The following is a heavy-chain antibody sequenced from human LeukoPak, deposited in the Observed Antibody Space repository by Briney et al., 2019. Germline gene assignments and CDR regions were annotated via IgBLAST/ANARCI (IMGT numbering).Heavy chain of an antibody. V-gene: IGHV3-21*01. CDR2: ISSSSSYI. Sequence: GGSLRLSCAASGFTFSSYSMNWVRQAPGKGLEWVSSISSSSSYIYYADSVKGRFTISRDNAKNSLYLQMNSLRAEDTAVYYCARDSGSSWYWNGPYYYYGMDVWGKGTTVTVSS. CDR1: GFTFSSYS. D-gene: IGHD6-13*01. CDR3: ARDSGSSWYWNGPYYYYGMDV. J-gene: IGHJ6*04.